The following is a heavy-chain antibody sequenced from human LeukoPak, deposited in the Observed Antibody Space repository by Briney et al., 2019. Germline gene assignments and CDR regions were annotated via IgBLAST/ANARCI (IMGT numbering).Heavy chain of an antibody. J-gene: IGHJ6*03. D-gene: IGHD3-3*01. CDR3: ARQISDYYYYYIDV. V-gene: IGHV4-39*01. CDR2: IYYSETT. Sequence: KPSETLSLTCTVSSGSISSSHYYWDWIRQPRGRGLERFGTIYYSETTYYHRSLESRATISVDASKNQFYLMLNSVTAADTAVYYCARQISDYYYYYIDVWGKGTPVTVSS. CDR1: SGSISSSHYY.